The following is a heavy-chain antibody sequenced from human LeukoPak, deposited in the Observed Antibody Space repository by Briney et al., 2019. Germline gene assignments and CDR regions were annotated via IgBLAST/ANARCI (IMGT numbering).Heavy chain of an antibody. CDR2: INDRGST. CDR1: GGTFSGYY. V-gene: IGHV4-34*01. Sequence: SETLSLTCAVYGGTFSGYYWTWIRQPPGKGLEWIGEINDRGSTNYDPTLKSRVTISVDTSKNQFALKLTSVTAADTAVYYCARGWRWWGQGALVTVSS. D-gene: IGHD5-24*01. J-gene: IGHJ4*02. CDR3: ARGWRW.